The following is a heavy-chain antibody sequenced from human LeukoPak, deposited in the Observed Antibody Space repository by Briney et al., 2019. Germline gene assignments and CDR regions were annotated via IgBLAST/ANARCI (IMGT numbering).Heavy chain of an antibody. CDR2: IYYSGST. V-gene: IGHV4-39*07. CDR3: ARVRLDYYGSGSPDYFDY. Sequence: PSETLSLTCTVSGGSISSSSYYWGWIRQPPGKGLEWIGSIYYSGSTYYNPSLKSRVTISVDTSKNQFSLKLSSVTAADTAVYYCARVRLDYYGSGSPDYFDYWGQGTLVTVSS. J-gene: IGHJ4*02. D-gene: IGHD3-10*01. CDR1: GGSISSSSYY.